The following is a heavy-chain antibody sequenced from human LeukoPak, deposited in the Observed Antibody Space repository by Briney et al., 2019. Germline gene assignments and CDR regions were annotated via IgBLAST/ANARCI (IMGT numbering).Heavy chain of an antibody. J-gene: IGHJ4*02. D-gene: IGHD1-20*01. CDR1: GYSFTSYG. Sequence: VASVKVSCKASGYSFTSYGISWVRQAPGQGLEWMGRIIPILGIANYAQKFQGRVTITADKSTSTAYMELSSLRSEDTAVYYCARDTDRYNWNTDVWWGQGTLVTVSS. CDR3: ARDTDRYNWNTDVW. CDR2: IIPILGIA. V-gene: IGHV1-69*04.